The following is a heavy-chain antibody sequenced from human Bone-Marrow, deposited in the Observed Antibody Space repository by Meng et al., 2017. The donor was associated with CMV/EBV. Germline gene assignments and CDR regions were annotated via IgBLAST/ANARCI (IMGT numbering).Heavy chain of an antibody. V-gene: IGHV3-30-3*01. J-gene: IGHJ6*02. CDR2: ISWDGTNK. CDR1: GFTFTNFA. Sequence: GGSLRLSCAASGFTFTNFAIHWARQAPGKGLEWVALISWDGTNKYYADSVRGRFTISRDNSKNTLYLQMNSLRAEDTAVYYCARDGLRRYQPEYYYYGLDVWGQGTTVTVSS. CDR3: ARDGLRRYQPEYYYYGLDV. D-gene: IGHD2-2*01.